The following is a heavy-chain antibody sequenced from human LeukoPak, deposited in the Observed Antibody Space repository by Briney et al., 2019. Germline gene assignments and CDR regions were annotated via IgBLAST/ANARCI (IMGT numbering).Heavy chain of an antibody. CDR3: AREGLRFLERASDAFDI. J-gene: IGHJ3*02. CDR2: IYYSGST. D-gene: IGHD3-3*01. Sequence: PSETLSLTCTVSGGSISSYYWSWIRQPPGKGLEWIGYIYYSGSTNYNPSLKSRGTISVDESENQFHLKLRSVTAADTAVYYCAREGLRFLERASDAFDIWGQGTMVTVSS. CDR1: GGSISSYY. V-gene: IGHV4-59*01.